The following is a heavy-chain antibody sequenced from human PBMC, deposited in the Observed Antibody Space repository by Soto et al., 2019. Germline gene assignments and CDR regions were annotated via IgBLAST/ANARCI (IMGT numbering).Heavy chain of an antibody. Sequence: WASVKVSCKASGGTFSSYAISWVRQAPGQGLEWMGGIIPIFGTANYAQKFQGRVTITADESTSTAYMELSSLRSEDTAVYYCARETTVVTPGFDYWGQGTLVTVSS. CDR1: GGTFSSYA. CDR3: ARETTVVTPGFDY. D-gene: IGHD4-17*01. CDR2: IIPIFGTA. J-gene: IGHJ4*02. V-gene: IGHV1-69*13.